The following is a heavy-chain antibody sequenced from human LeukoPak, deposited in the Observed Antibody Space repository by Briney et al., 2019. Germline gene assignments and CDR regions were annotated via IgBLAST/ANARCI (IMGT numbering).Heavy chain of an antibody. J-gene: IGHJ4*02. CDR3: ARHTKAYGSSCDY. CDR1: GYSFTTYW. CDR2: IDPSDSYT. D-gene: IGHD6-13*01. V-gene: IGHV5-10-1*01. Sequence: ESLKISCKGSGYSFTTYWISWVRQMPGKGLEWMGRIDPSDSYTNYSPSFQGHVTISADKSFSTAYLQWTSLKASDTAMYYCARHTKAYGSSCDYWGQGTLVTVSS.